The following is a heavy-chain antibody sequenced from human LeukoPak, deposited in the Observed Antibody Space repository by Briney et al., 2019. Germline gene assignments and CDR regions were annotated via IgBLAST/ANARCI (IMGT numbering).Heavy chain of an antibody. CDR3: AKMGDIVVVPAAILEGDDDY. CDR1: GFTFSSYG. V-gene: IGHV3-30*02. D-gene: IGHD2-2*02. CDR2: IRYDGSNK. J-gene: IGHJ4*02. Sequence: GGSLRLSCAASGFTFSSYGMHWVRQAPGKGREWVAFIRYDGSNKYYADSVKGRFTISRDNSKNTLYLQMNSLRAEDTAVYYCAKMGDIVVVPAAILEGDDDYWGQGTLVTVSS.